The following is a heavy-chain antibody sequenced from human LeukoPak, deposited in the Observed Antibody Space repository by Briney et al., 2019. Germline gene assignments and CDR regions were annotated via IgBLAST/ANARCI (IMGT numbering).Heavy chain of an antibody. J-gene: IGHJ4*02. Sequence: RAGGSLRLSCAASGFTFSSYGMHWVRQAPGKGLEWVAVIWYDGSNKYYADSVKGRFTISRDNSKNTLYLQMNSLRAEDTAVYYCASLGYCSGGSCYGNDYWGQGTLVTVSS. CDR2: IWYDGSNK. D-gene: IGHD2-15*01. CDR1: GFTFSSYG. V-gene: IGHV3-33*08. CDR3: ASLGYCSGGSCYGNDY.